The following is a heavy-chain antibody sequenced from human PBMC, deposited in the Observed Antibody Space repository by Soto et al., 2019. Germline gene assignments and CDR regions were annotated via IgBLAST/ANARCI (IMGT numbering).Heavy chain of an antibody. V-gene: IGHV3-72*01. D-gene: IGHD1-20*01. CDR2: SRNKAKRYTT. CDR3: VRGYNSFDS. J-gene: IGHJ4*02. CDR1: GFIFIHHC. Sequence: GGSLRLSCAASGFIFIHHCMDWVRQTPGKGLEWVARSRNKAKRYTTEYAASVKGRFTISRDESKNSLYLQMNSLRIEDTALYYCVRGYNSFDSWGPGTPLTVSS.